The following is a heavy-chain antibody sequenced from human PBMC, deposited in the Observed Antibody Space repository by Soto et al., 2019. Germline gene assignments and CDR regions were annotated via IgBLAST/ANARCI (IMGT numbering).Heavy chain of an antibody. Sequence: QVQLQESGPGLVKPSQTLSLTCTVSGGSISSGGYYWSWIRQHPGKGLEWIGYIYYSGSTYYNPSLHIRVPISVDTSKNQFSLKLSSVTAADTAVYYCAREEGGGYDHRWFDPWGQGTLVTVSS. J-gene: IGHJ5*02. CDR1: GGSISSGGYY. D-gene: IGHD5-12*01. CDR3: AREEGGGYDHRWFDP. V-gene: IGHV4-31*03. CDR2: IYYSGST.